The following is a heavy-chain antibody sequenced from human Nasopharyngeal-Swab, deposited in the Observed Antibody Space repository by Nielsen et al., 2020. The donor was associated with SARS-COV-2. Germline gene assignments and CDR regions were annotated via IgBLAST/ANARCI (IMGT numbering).Heavy chain of an antibody. V-gene: IGHV4-59*01. J-gene: IGHJ4*02. D-gene: IGHD3-3*01. CDR2: IYYSGST. CDR3: ARANTLRSTIFRVVSYFDY. Sequence: WIRQPPGKGLEWIGYIYYSGSTNYNPSLKSRVTISVDTSKNQFSLKLSSVTAADTAVYYCARANTLRSTIFRVVSYFDYWGQGTLVTVSS.